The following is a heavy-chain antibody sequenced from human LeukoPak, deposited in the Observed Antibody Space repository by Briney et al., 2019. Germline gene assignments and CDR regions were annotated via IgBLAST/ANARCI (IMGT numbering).Heavy chain of an antibody. V-gene: IGHV4-39*01. Sequence: SETLSLTCTVSGGSLTTNNYYWGWIRQPPGKGLEWIGNIYYTGSTYYNPSLKSRVTISVDTSESQLFLKMNSVTAADTAIYYCVRHCPTLILKAADYFDPWGQGTLVTVSS. CDR3: VRHCPTLILKAADYFDP. CDR2: IYYTGST. D-gene: IGHD2-15*01. J-gene: IGHJ5*02. CDR1: GGSLTTNNYY.